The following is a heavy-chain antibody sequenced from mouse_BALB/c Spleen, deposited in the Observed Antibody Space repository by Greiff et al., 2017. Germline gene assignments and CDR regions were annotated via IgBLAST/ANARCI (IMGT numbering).Heavy chain of an antibody. CDR1: GYSITSDYA. J-gene: IGHJ2*01. CDR2: ISYSGST. CDR3: ARNYRYYFDY. Sequence: EVQGVESGPGLVKPSQSLSLTCTVTGYSITSDYAWNWIRQFPGNKLEWMGYISYSGSTSYNPSLKSRISITRDTSKNQFFLQLNSVTTEDTATYYCARNYRYYFDYWGQGTTLTVSS. V-gene: IGHV3-2*02. D-gene: IGHD2-12*01.